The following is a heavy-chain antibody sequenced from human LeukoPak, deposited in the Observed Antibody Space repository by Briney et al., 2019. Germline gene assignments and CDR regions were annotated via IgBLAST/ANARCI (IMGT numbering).Heavy chain of an antibody. CDR2: VSGSGVST. CDR1: GFTFSSHA. CDR3: AKAKGIGVVAAIMLDAFDI. V-gene: IGHV3-23*01. D-gene: IGHD2-21*02. Sequence: GGSLRLSCEGSGFTFSSHAVTWVRQAPGKGLQWVSGVSGSGVSTYYADSVKGRFTISRDNSKNTVYLQRNSLRADDTAMYYCAKAKGIGVVAAIMLDAFDIWGQGTMVTVSS. J-gene: IGHJ3*02.